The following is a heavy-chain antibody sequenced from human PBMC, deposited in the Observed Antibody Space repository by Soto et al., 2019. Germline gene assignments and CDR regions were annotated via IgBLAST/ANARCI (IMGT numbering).Heavy chain of an antibody. D-gene: IGHD3-16*01. CDR2: ISAYNGNT. CDR1: GYTFTNFG. J-gene: IGHJ4*02. V-gene: IGHV1-18*01. Sequence: QVQLVQSGAEVKKPGASVKVSCKASGYTFTNFGISWVRQAPGQGLEWRGWISAYNGNTNYAQKFQARATMTTDTSTSTAYMAVRSLIFDDTAVYYCARGGTPIDYCGQRTLVTVSS. CDR3: ARGGTPIDY.